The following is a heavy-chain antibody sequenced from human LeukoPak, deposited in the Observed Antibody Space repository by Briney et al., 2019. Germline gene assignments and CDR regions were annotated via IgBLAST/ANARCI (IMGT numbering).Heavy chain of an antibody. J-gene: IGHJ4*02. CDR3: AKDRSPPGGGYSPPFDY. D-gene: IGHD2-21*01. CDR2: ISGSGGST. Sequence: GGSLRLSCAASGFTFSSYAMSWVRQAPGKGLEWVSAISGSGGSTYYADSVKGRFTISRDNSKNTLYLQMNSLRAEDTAVYYCAKDRSPPGGGYSPPFDYWGQGTLVTVSS. CDR1: GFTFSSYA. V-gene: IGHV3-23*01.